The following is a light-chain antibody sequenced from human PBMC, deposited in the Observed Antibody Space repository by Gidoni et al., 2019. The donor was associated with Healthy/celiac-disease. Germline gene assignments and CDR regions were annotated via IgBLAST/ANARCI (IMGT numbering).Light chain of an antibody. CDR2: DAS. CDR3: QQYDNLALT. CDR1: QDISNY. Sequence: DIQMTQSPSSLSASLGDRVTITCQASQDISNYLNWYQQKPGKAPKLLIYDASNLETGVPSRFSGSGSGTDFTFTISSLQPEDIATYYCQQYDNLALTFXGXTKVXIK. J-gene: IGKJ4*01. V-gene: IGKV1-33*01.